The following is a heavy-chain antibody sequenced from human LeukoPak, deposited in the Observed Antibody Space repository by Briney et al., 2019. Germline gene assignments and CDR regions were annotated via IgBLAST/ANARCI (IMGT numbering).Heavy chain of an antibody. D-gene: IGHD2-2*01. Sequence: GGSLRLSCAASGFTFSSYAMHWVRQAPGKGLEWVAVISYDGSNKYYADSVKGRFTISRDNSKNTLYLQMNSLRAEDTAVYYGARVFIVVVPGGRRDYGMDYWGQGTTVTVSS. V-gene: IGHV3-30-3*01. CDR2: ISYDGSNK. CDR1: GFTFSSYA. J-gene: IGHJ6*02. CDR3: ARVFIVVVPGGRRDYGMDY.